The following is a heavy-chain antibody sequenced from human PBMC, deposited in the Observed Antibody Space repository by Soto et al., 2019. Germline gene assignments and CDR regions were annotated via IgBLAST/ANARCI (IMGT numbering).Heavy chain of an antibody. J-gene: IGHJ4*02. CDR3: ATGNVDSMLEY. CDR2: MFHSGGA. CDR1: DGSMSTYDW. Sequence: ETLSLTCVVSDGSMSTYDWGTWVRQPPGKGLEWIGKMFHSGGADYSPSLKSRVTISADSSKNHFSLRLTAVTAADTAVYYCATGNVDSMLEYWGQGTQVTVSS. D-gene: IGHD3-3*01. V-gene: IGHV4-4*02.